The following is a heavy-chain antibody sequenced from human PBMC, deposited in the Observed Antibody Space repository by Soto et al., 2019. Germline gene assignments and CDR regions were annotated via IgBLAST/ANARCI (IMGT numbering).Heavy chain of an antibody. J-gene: IGHJ4*02. CDR1: GFTFSSYS. CDR2: ISSSSSYI. CDR3: ARDKDSSSWYRY. D-gene: IGHD6-13*01. V-gene: IGHV3-21*01. Sequence: EVQLVESGGGLVKPGGSLRLSYAASGFTFSSYSMNWVRQAPGKGLEWVSSISSSSSYIYYADSVKGRFTISRDNAKNSLYLQMNSLRAEDTAVYYCARDKDSSSWYRYWGQGTLVTVSS.